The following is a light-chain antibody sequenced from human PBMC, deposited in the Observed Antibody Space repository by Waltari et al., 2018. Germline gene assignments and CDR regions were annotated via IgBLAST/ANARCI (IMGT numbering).Light chain of an antibody. CDR2: GAS. CDR1: QSVNGY. CDR3: QQCNDWPRGT. Sequence: ETEMTQSPATLSVSPGERATLSCRASQSVNGYLAWYQQTPGQPPRLLICGASTRAPGVPARFTGSGSQREFTLTISSLQSEDLGIYYCQQCNDWPRGTFGQGTKVEIK. V-gene: IGKV3-15*01. J-gene: IGKJ1*01.